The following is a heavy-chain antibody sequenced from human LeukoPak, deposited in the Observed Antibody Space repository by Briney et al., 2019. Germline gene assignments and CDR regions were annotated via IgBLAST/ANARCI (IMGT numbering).Heavy chain of an antibody. Sequence: ASVKVSCKASGYTFTGYYMHWVRQAPGQGLEWMGWINPNSGGTNYAQKFQGWVTMTRDTSISTAYMELSRLRSDDTAVYYCARERIAVAGTTYYYYYSMDVWGQGTTVTVS. D-gene: IGHD6-19*01. CDR2: INPNSGGT. CDR1: GYTFTGYY. V-gene: IGHV1-2*04. J-gene: IGHJ6*02. CDR3: ARERIAVAGTTYYYYYSMDV.